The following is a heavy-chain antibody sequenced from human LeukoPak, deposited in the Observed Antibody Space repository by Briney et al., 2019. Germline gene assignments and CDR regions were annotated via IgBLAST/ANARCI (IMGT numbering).Heavy chain of an antibody. Sequence: SETLSLTCTVSGGSISSYYWSWIRQPPGKGLEWIGYIYYSGSTNYNPSLKSRVTISVDTSKNQFSLKLSSVTAADTAVYYCASMAFGGGSGTYYFDYWGQGTLVTVSS. CDR1: GGSISSYY. D-gene: IGHD3-10*01. J-gene: IGHJ4*02. CDR2: IYYSGST. CDR3: ASMAFGGGSGTYYFDY. V-gene: IGHV4-59*01.